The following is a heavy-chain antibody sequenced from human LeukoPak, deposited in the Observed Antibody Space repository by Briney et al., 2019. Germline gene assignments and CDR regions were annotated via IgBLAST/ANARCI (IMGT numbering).Heavy chain of an antibody. J-gene: IGHJ4*02. CDR1: GFTFGGYW. D-gene: IGHD5-18*01. V-gene: IGHV3-74*01. CDR2: INGDGGST. CDR3: ARDRATAMFDY. Sequence: PGGSLRLSCAASGFTFGGYWMHWVRQAPGKGLVWVSRINGDGGSTTYADSVKGRFTISRDNAKNTLYLQMNSLRAEDTAVYYCARDRATAMFDYWAQGTLVTVSS.